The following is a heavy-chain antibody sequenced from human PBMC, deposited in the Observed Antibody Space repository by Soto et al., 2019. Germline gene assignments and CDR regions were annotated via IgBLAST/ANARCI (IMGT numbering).Heavy chain of an antibody. J-gene: IGHJ4*02. CDR2: IYYSGST. CDR1: GGSISSSSYY. V-gene: IGHV4-39*01. D-gene: IGHD3-10*01. Sequence: PSETLSLTCTVSGGSISSSSYYWGWIRQPPGKGLEWIGGIYYSGSTYYNPSLKSRVTISVDTSKNQFSLKLSSVTAADTAVYYCARRGSSYGSGSYLHWGQGTLVTVSS. CDR3: ARRGSSYGSGSYLH.